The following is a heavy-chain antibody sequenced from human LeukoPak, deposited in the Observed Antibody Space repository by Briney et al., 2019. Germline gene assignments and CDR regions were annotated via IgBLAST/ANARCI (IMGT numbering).Heavy chain of an antibody. J-gene: IGHJ4*02. CDR2: IYYSGST. CDR3: AIRGGYCSGGSCYRLSPFDY. D-gene: IGHD2-15*01. Sequence: PSETLSLTCTVSGGSISSGGYYWSWIRQHPGKGLEWIVYIYYSGSTYYNPSLKSRVTISVDTSKNQFSLKLSSVTAADTAVYYCAIRGGYCSGGSCYRLSPFDYWGQGTLVTVSS. CDR1: GGSISSGGYY. V-gene: IGHV4-31*03.